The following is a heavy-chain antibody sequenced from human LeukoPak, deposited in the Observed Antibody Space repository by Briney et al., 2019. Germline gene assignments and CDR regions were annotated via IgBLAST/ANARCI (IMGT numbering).Heavy chain of an antibody. CDR3: ARDCCASGSHDS. CDR2: ISGSGDWT. Sequence: PGGSLRLSCAASGFTFSTYAMSWVRQAPGKGLQWVSAISGSGDWTYYADSVKGRFTISRDNARNSLYLQMNDLRAEDTAVYYCARDCCASGSHDSWGQGTLVTVSS. D-gene: IGHD3-10*01. CDR1: GFTFSTYA. J-gene: IGHJ4*02. V-gene: IGHV3-23*01.